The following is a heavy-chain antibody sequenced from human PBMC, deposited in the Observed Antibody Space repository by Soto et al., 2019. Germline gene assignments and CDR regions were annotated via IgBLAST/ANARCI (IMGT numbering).Heavy chain of an antibody. J-gene: IGHJ5*02. CDR2: IKPHSGDT. CDR3: ARRSSIYLNEIIYDP. Sequence: ASVKVSCKASRYTFTSYDIFWVRQSPGQGLEWMGWIKPHSGDTHYAQNFQGRVTMTRDTSISTAYMELNNLISDDTAVYYCARRSSIYLNEIIYDPWGQGTLVTVSS. V-gene: IGHV1-2*02. CDR1: RYTFTSYD. D-gene: IGHD2-2*01.